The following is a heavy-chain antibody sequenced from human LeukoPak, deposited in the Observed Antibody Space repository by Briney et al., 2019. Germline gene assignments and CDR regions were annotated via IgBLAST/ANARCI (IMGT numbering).Heavy chain of an antibody. CDR3: ARAVTSTEGY. Sequence: GGPLRISCSASGFTFSYHWMTWVRQAPGKGLQCVASLNQAGSEKYYVDSVKGRFTISRDNAQKSLYLEMKSLRAKDTAVYYCARAVTSTEGYWGQGTLVTVSS. CDR1: GFTFSYHW. J-gene: IGHJ4*02. V-gene: IGHV3-7*03. CDR2: LNQAGSEK.